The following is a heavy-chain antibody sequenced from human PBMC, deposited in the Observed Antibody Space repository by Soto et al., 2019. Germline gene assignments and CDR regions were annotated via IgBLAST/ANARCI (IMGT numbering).Heavy chain of an antibody. CDR1: GGSITSGGYC. J-gene: IGHJ4*02. CDR2: IYYSGSS. Sequence: QVQLQESGPGLMKPSQTLSLTCTVSGGSITSGGYCWTWIRQHPVKGLEWMGHIYYSGSSSYNPSLKSRLTISIDTSKNQFSLKLTSVTAADMAVYYCARDGDYFGSGSPPLLSKWGQGTLVTVSS. V-gene: IGHV4-31*03. CDR3: ARDGDYFGSGSPPLLSK. D-gene: IGHD3-10*01.